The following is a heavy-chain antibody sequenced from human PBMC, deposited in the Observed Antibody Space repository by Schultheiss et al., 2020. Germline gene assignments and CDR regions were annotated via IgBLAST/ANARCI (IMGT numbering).Heavy chain of an antibody. CDR2: ISSSSSYI. D-gene: IGHD5-12*01. V-gene: IGHV3-21*01. Sequence: GGSLRLSCAASGFTFSSYSMNWVRQAPGKGLEWVSSISSSSSYIYYADSVKGRFTISRDNAKNSLYLQMNSLRAEDTAVYYCARDGWYSGYDYPEGYYFDYWGQGTLVTV. CDR3: ARDGWYSGYDYPEGYYFDY. J-gene: IGHJ4*02. CDR1: GFTFSSYS.